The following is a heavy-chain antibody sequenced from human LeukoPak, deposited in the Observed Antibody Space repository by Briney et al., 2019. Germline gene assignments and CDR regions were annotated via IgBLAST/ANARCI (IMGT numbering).Heavy chain of an antibody. D-gene: IGHD3-16*01. V-gene: IGHV3-23*01. CDR1: GFTFSSYA. CDR3: AKLGGVDKESDY. CDR2: ISGSGGST. J-gene: IGHJ4*02. Sequence: HSGGSLRLSCAASGFTFSSYAMSWVRQAPGKGLEWVSAISGSGGSTYYADSVKGRFTISRDNSKNTLYLQMNSLRAEDTAVYYCAKLGGVDKESDYWGQGTLVTVSS.